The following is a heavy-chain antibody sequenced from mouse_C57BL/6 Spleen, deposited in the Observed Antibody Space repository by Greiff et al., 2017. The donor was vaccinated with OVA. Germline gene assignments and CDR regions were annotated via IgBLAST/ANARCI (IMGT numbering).Heavy chain of an antibody. J-gene: IGHJ3*01. Sequence: EVQLQQSGAELVRPGASVKLSCTASGFNIKDDYMHWVKQRPEQGLEWIGWIDPENGDTEYASKFQGKATITADTSSNTAYLQLSSLTSEDTAVDYCTTGLRDCAYWGQGTLVTVSA. CDR1: GFNIKDDY. CDR2: IDPENGDT. V-gene: IGHV14-4*01. D-gene: IGHD2-4*01. CDR3: TTGLRDCAY.